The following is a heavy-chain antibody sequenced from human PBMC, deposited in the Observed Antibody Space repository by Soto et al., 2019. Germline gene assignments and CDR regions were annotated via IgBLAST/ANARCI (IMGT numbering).Heavy chain of an antibody. Sequence: PGGSLRLSCAVSGFTFSDDYMSWVRQAPGKGLEWVSYITSTRNDAHYADSVKGRFTISRDNAKNSLYLQMNSLRAEDTAVYYCARSRSYWPLDHWGPGTLVSVSS. V-gene: IGHV3-11*06. CDR1: GFTFSDDY. D-gene: IGHD3-10*01. J-gene: IGHJ4*02. CDR3: ARSRSYWPLDH. CDR2: ITSTRNDA.